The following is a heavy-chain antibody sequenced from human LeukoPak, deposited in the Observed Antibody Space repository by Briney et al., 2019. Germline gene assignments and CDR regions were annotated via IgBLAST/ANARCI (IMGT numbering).Heavy chain of an antibody. Sequence: TGGSLRLSCAASGFTFSSYGMSWVRQAPGKGLECVSAISGSGGSTYYADSVKGRFTISRDNSKNTLYLQMNSLRAEDTAVYYCAKHIVVVPAAIDYWGQGTLVTVSS. CDR2: ISGSGGST. J-gene: IGHJ4*02. CDR1: GFTFSSYG. V-gene: IGHV3-23*01. CDR3: AKHIVVVPAAIDY. D-gene: IGHD2-2*01.